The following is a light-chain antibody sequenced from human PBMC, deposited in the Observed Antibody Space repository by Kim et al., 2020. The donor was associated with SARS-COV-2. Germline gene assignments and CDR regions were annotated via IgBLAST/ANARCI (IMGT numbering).Light chain of an antibody. CDR1: QSVSSSY. V-gene: IGKV3-20*01. Sequence: EIVLTQSPGTLSLSPGERATLSCRASQSVSSSYLAWYQQKPGQAPRLLIYGASSRATGIPDRFSGSGSGTDFTLTISRLEPEDFAVYYSQQYGSSTLTFGGGTKVDIK. CDR3: QQYGSSTLT. J-gene: IGKJ4*01. CDR2: GAS.